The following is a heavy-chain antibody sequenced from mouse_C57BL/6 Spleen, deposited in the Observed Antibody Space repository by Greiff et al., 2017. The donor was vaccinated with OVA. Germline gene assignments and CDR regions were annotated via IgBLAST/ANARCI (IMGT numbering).Heavy chain of an antibody. Sequence: EVKLMESEGGLVQPGSSMKLSCTASGFTFSDYYMAWVRQVPEKGLEWVANINYDGSSTYYLDSLKSRFIISRDNAKNILYLQMSSLKSEDTATYYCARGRDYYGSKGAMDYWGQGTSVTVSS. D-gene: IGHD1-1*01. V-gene: IGHV5-16*01. CDR2: INYDGSST. J-gene: IGHJ4*01. CDR1: GFTFSDYY. CDR3: ARGRDYYGSKGAMDY.